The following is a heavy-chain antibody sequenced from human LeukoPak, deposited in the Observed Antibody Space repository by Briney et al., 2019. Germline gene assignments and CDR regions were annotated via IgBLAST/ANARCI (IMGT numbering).Heavy chain of an antibody. D-gene: IGHD5-18*01. CDR2: IYYSGST. J-gene: IGHJ4*02. V-gene: IGHV4-39*07. CDR1: GGSISSSSYS. CDR3: AREMRTAMVTFDY. Sequence: SETLSLTCTVSGGSISSSSYSWGWIRQPPGKGLEWIGSIYYSGSTYYNPSLKSRVTMSVDTSKNQFSLKLSSVTAADTAVYYCAREMRTAMVTFDYWGQGTLVTVSS.